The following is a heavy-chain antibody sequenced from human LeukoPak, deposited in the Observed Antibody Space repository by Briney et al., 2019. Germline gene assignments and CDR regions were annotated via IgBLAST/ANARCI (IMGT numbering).Heavy chain of an antibody. D-gene: IGHD6-13*01. Sequence: GGSLRLSCAASGFTFSSYEMNWVRQAPGKGLEWVSYISSSGSTIYYADSVKGRFTISRDNAKNSLYLQMNSLRAGDTAVYYCASNSLELAYYFDYWGQGTLVTVSS. J-gene: IGHJ4*02. CDR2: ISSSGSTI. CDR3: ASNSLELAYYFDY. CDR1: GFTFSSYE. V-gene: IGHV3-48*03.